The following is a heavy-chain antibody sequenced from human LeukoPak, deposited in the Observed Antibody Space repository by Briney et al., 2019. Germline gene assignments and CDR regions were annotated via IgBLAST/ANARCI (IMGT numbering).Heavy chain of an antibody. V-gene: IGHV1-18*01. CDR1: GYTFTSYG. CDR2: ISAHNGNT. Sequence: GSVKVSCKASGYTFTSYGISWVRQAPGQGLEWMGWISAHNGNTNYAQKLQGRVTMTTDTSTSTAYMELRSLRSDDTAVYYCARSLAGDCSSTSCLNYWGQGTLVTVSS. D-gene: IGHD2-2*01. J-gene: IGHJ4*02. CDR3: ARSLAGDCSSTSCLNY.